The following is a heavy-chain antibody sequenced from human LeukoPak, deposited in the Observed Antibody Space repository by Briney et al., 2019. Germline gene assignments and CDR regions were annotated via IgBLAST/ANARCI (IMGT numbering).Heavy chain of an antibody. CDR2: MNPNSGNT. Sequence: ASVKVSCKATGYTFTSYDINWLRHATGQGLEGRGWMNPNSGNTGYAHKFQGRVTRTTNTAISTAYMELSSLRSEATAVNDCSKEVGSWGEGTLVPLSS. V-gene: IGHV1-8*01. D-gene: IGHD2-15*01. J-gene: IGHJ4*02. CDR1: GYTFTSYD. CDR3: SKEVGS.